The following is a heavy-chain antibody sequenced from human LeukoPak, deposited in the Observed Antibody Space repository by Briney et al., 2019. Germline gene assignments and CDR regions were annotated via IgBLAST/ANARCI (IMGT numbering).Heavy chain of an antibody. J-gene: IGHJ4*02. CDR1: GGSISSSNW. CDR3: VVLWFGELRNPYFAY. D-gene: IGHD3-10*01. CDR2: IYHGGST. Sequence: SETLSLTCAVSGGSISSSNWWSWVRQPPGKGLEWIGEIYHGGSTNYNPSLKSRVTISVDRSKNQFSLKLTSVTAADTAVYYCVVLWFGELRNPYFAYWGQGTLVTVSS. V-gene: IGHV4-4*02.